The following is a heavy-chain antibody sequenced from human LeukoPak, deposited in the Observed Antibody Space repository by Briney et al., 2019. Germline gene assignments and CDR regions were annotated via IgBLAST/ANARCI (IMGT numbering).Heavy chain of an antibody. J-gene: IGHJ4*02. D-gene: IGHD3-10*01. CDR3: ARADGGSGGYYADY. V-gene: IGHV4-34*01. CDR2: INHSGST. Sequence: SETLSLTCAVYGGSFSGYYWSWIRQPPGKGLEWIGEINHSGSTNYNPSLKSRVTISVDTSKNQFSLKLSSVTAADTAVYYCARADGGSGGYYADYWGQGTLVTVSS. CDR1: GGSFSGYY.